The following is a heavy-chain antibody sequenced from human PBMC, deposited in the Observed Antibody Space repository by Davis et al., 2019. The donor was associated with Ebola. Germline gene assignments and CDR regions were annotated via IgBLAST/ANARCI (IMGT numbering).Heavy chain of an antibody. J-gene: IGHJ4*02. D-gene: IGHD2-2*01. CDR1: GYTFTSYG. Sequence: ASVKVSCKASGYTFTSYGISWVRQAPGQGLEWMGWISAYNGNTNYAQKLQGRVTMTTDTSTSTAYMELRSLRSDDTAVYYCARDGLRFEDYQPLLSYFDYWGQGTLVTVSS. CDR3: ARDGLRFEDYQPLLSYFDY. CDR2: ISAYNGNT. V-gene: IGHV1-18*04.